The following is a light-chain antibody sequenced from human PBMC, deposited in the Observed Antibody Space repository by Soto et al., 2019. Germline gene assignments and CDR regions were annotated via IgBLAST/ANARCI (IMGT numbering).Light chain of an antibody. J-gene: IGLJ1*01. CDR1: SGDVGGYNY. CDR2: EVN. Sequence: QSAPTQAPSASRTPGQSVAISCTGTSGDVGGYNYVSWYQQHSGKAPKLMIYEVNKRPSGVPDRFSGSKSGNTASLTVSGLRAGDEADYYCSSYAGSRDVFGTGTTVNVL. CDR3: SSYAGSRDV. V-gene: IGLV2-8*02.